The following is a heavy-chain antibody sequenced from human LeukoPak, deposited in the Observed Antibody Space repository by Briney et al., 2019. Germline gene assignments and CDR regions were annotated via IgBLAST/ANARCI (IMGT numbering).Heavy chain of an antibody. CDR1: GYTFTGYY. Sequence: ASVKVSCTASGYTFTGYYMHWVRQAPGQGLEWMGWINPNSGGTNYAQKFQGRVTMTRDTSISTAYMELSRLRSDDPAVYYCARDNNGDYFDYWGQGTLVTVSS. CDR2: INPNSGGT. V-gene: IGHV1-2*02. CDR3: ARDNNGDYFDY. J-gene: IGHJ4*02. D-gene: IGHD4-17*01.